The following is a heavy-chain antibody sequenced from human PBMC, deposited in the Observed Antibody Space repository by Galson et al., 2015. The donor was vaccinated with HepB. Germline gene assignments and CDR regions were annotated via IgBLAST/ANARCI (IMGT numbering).Heavy chain of an antibody. CDR3: ARGMGCSGGTCYLLEYGMDV. V-gene: IGHV3-74*01. CDR1: GYTFRSYW. D-gene: IGHD2-15*01. Sequence: SLRLSCAASGYTFRSYWMYWVRQAPGKGLVWVSRIDSDGSGINYADSVKGRFAISRDNATNTLYLEMNSLRVEDTAIYYCARGMGCSGGTCYLLEYGMDVWGRGTTVTVSS. J-gene: IGHJ6*02. CDR2: IDSDGSGI.